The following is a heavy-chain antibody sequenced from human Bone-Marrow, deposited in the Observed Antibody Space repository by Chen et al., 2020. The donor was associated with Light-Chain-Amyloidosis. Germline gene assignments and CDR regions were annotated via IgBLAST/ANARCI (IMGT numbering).Heavy chain of an antibody. Sequence: QFQLQESGPGLVKPSQTLSLTCIVSGDSITRGGVYWTWIRQPPGKGLEWIGYIYHRGGSYYNPSLESRLTLSVDTSKNQFSLKLNYLTAADTAVYYCAKGGDGLDVWGRGTTVVVS. D-gene: IGHD3-16*01. CDR3: AKGGDGLDV. CDR1: GDSITRGGVY. V-gene: IGHV4-31*03. J-gene: IGHJ6*02. CDR2: IYHRGGS.